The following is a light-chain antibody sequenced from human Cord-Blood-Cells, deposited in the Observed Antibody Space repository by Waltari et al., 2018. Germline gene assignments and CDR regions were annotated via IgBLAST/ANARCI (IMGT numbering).Light chain of an antibody. CDR3: QQYYSTPLT. CDR2: WAS. V-gene: IGKV4-1*01. J-gene: IGKJ4*01. Sequence: DIVMTQSPDSLAVSLGERATINSKSSQSVLYSSNNKNYLAWYQQKPGQPPKLLIYWASTRESGVPDRFSGSGSGTDFTLTISSLQAEDVAVYYCQQYYSTPLTFGGVTKVEIK. CDR1: QSVLYSSNNKNY.